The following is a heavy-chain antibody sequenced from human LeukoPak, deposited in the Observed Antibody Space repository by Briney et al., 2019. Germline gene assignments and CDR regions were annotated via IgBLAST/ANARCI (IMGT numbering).Heavy chain of an antibody. D-gene: IGHD3-10*01. CDR3: ARDPNRKYYYGSGSPTYFDY. CDR2: IWYDGSNK. J-gene: IGHJ4*02. V-gene: IGHV3-33*01. CDR1: GFTFSSYG. Sequence: SGGSLRLSCAASGFTFSSYGMHWVRQAPGKGLEWVAVIWYDGSNKYYADSVKGRFTISRDNAKNSLYLQMNSLRAEDTAVYYCARDPNRKYYYGSGSPTYFDYWSQGTLVTVSS.